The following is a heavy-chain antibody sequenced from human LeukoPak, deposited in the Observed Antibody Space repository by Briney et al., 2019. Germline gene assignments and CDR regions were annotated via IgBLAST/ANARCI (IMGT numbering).Heavy chain of an antibody. CDR2: ISHTSDSI. J-gene: IGHJ4*02. CDR1: GFTFRIYG. CDR3: ARATRNGYDY. V-gene: IGHV3-48*01. Sequence: GGSLRLSCVASGFTFRIYGMNWVRQAPGKGPEWVSYISHTSDSIFYADSVKGRFTMSRDNAKKSLYLQMNSLRAEDSAVYYCARATRNGYDYWGQGTLVTVSS. D-gene: IGHD5-24*01.